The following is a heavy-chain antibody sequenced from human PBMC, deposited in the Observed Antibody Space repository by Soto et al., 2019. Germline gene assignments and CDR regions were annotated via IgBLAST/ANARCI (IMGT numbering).Heavy chain of an antibody. CDR2: IHHSGNT. Sequence: SETLSLTCAVYGGSFSGYCWSWIRQPPGKGLEWIGEIHHSGNTNYNPSLKSRVTISVDTSKTQFSLKLNSVTAADTAVYYCAREPGLDRGAGGKDGWGPGTTVTVPS. V-gene: IGHV4-34*01. D-gene: IGHD3-10*01. J-gene: IGHJ6*02. CDR3: AREPGLDRGAGGKDG. CDR1: GGSFSGYC.